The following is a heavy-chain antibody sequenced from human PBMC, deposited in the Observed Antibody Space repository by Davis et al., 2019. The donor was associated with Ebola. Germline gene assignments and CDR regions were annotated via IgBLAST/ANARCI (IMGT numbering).Heavy chain of an antibody. V-gene: IGHV1-3*01. CDR1: GGTFSSYA. J-gene: IGHJ4*02. Sequence: AASVKVSCKASGGTFSSYAISWVRQAPGQRLEWMGWINAGNGNTKYSQKFQGRVTITRDTSASTAYMELSSLRSEDTAVYYCARISAQLVDYWGQGTLVTVSS. D-gene: IGHD2-2*01. CDR2: INAGNGNT. CDR3: ARISAQLVDY.